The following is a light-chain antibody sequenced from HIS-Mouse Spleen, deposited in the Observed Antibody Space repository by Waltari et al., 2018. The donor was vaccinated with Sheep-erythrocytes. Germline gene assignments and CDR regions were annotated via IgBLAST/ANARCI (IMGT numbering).Light chain of an antibody. CDR3: QQYYSTLT. CDR1: QSVLYSSNNKNY. J-gene: IGKJ4*01. CDR2: WAS. Sequence: DIVMTQSPDSLAVSLGETAPINCKSSQSVLYSSNNKNYLAWYQQKPGQPPKLLIYWASTRESGVPDRFSGSGSGTDFTLTISSLQAEDVAVYYCQQYYSTLTFGGGTKVEIK. V-gene: IGKV4-1*01.